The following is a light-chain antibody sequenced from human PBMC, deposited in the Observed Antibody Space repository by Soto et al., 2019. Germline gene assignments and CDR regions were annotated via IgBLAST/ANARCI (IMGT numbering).Light chain of an antibody. CDR3: QQYNSYPLT. CDR1: QSISSW. J-gene: IGKJ3*01. Sequence: DIQMTQSPSTLSASVGDRVTITCRASQSISSWLAWYQQKPGKAPKLLIYKASSLESGVPSRFSSNESRTEFPLTISSLRPDDFATYYCQQYNSYPLTFGPGTKVDIK. V-gene: IGKV1-5*03. CDR2: KAS.